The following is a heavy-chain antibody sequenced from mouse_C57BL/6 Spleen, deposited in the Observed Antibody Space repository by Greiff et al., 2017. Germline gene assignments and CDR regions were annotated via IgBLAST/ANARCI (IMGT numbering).Heavy chain of an antibody. Sequence: EVQVVESGPELVKPGASVKISCKASGYSFTGYYMNWVKQSPEKSLEWIGEINPSTGGTTYNQKFKAKATLTVDKSSSTAYMQLKSLTSEDSAVYYCARDGYYPYWGQGTLVTVSA. CDR2: INPSTGGT. CDR1: GYSFTGYY. CDR3: ARDGYYPY. V-gene: IGHV1-42*01. J-gene: IGHJ3*01. D-gene: IGHD2-3*01.